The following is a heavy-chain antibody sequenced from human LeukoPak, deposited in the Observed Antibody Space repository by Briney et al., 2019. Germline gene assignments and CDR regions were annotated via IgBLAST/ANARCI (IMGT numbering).Heavy chain of an antibody. CDR2: ISSSSSYI. V-gene: IGHV3-21*01. CDR3: ARGALDAATPFDS. D-gene: IGHD2-15*01. CDR1: GFTFSSYG. J-gene: IGHJ5*01. Sequence: GGSLRLSCAASGFTFSSYGMSWVRQAPGKGLEWVSSISSSSSYIYYADSLKGRFTISRDNAKKSVYLQMNSLRAEDTAVYYCARGALDAATPFDSWGQGTLVTVSS.